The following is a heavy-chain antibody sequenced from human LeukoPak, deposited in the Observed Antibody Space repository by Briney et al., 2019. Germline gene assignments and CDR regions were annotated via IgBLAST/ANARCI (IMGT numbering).Heavy chain of an antibody. CDR3: ARGRWYCSSTSCYVRNYYYYMDV. CDR1: GFAVDNYY. Sequence: PGGSLRLSCAASGFAVDNYYMSWVRQAPGKGLEWIGEINHSGSTNYNPSLKSRVTISVDTSKNQFSLKLSSVTAADTAVYYCARGRWYCSSTSCYVRNYYYYMDVWGKGTTVTVSS. V-gene: IGHV4-34*01. D-gene: IGHD2-2*01. CDR2: INHSGST. J-gene: IGHJ6*03.